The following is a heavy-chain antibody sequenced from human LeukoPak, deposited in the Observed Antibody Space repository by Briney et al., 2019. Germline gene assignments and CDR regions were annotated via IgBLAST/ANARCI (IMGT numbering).Heavy chain of an antibody. Sequence: GGSLRLSCAASGFTFSSYAMSWVRQAPGKGLEWVSAISGSGDSTYYADSVKGRFTISRGNSKNTLYLQMNSLRAEDAAIYFCARRGSEWNSYFYPMDVWGQGTTVTVSS. J-gene: IGHJ6*02. CDR2: ISGSGDST. CDR1: GFTFSSYA. V-gene: IGHV3-23*01. CDR3: ARRGSEWNSYFYPMDV. D-gene: IGHD3-3*01.